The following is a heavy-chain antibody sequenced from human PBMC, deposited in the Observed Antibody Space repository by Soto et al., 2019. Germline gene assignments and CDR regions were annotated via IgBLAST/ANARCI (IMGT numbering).Heavy chain of an antibody. J-gene: IGHJ3*01. CDR2: INAGNGNT. D-gene: IGHD6-13*01. CDR1: GYTFTSYA. V-gene: IGHV1-3*01. Sequence: QVQLVQSGAEVKKPGASVKVSCKASGYTFTSYAMHWVRQAPGQRLEWMGWINAGNGNTKYSQKFQGRVTITRDTSASTAYMELSSLSSEDTAVYYCARVRSSWYFHAFDFWGQGTMVTVSS. CDR3: ARVRSSWYFHAFDF.